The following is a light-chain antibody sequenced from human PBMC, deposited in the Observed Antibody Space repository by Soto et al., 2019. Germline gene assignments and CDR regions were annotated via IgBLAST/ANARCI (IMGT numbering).Light chain of an antibody. CDR3: CSYAGSYTNYV. CDR2: DVS. J-gene: IGLJ1*01. Sequence: QSARTQPRSVSGSPGQSVTISCTGTSSDVGGYNYVSWYQQHPGKAPKLMIYDVSKRPSGVPDRFSGSKSGNTASLTISGLQAEDEADYYCCSYAGSYTNYVFGTGTKVTVL. V-gene: IGLV2-11*01. CDR1: SSDVGGYNY.